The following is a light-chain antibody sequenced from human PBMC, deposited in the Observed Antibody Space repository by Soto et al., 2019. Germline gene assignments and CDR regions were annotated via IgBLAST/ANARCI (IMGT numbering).Light chain of an antibody. CDR1: SSDVGGYNY. Sequence: QSVLTQPASVSASPGQSITISCTGTSSDVGGYNYVSWFQQHPGKAPKLMIYEVSNRPSGVSNRFSGSKSDNTASLTISGLQAEDEADYYCSSYTSTNTPYAFGTGTKVTVL. CDR2: EVS. V-gene: IGLV2-14*01. CDR3: SSYTSTNTPYA. J-gene: IGLJ1*01.